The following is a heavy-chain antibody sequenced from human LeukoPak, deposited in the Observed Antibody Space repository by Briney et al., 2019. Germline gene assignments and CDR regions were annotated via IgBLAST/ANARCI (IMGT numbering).Heavy chain of an antibody. CDR1: GGSFSGYY. J-gene: IGHJ4*02. V-gene: IGHV4-34*01. Sequence: PSETLSLTCAVYGGSFSGYYWSWIRQPPGKGLEWIGEINHSGSTNYNPSLKSRVTISVDTSKNQFSLKLSSVTAADTAVYYCARWARGGYDYGRDSLFDYWGQGTLVTVSS. CDR2: INHSGST. CDR3: ARWARGGYDYGRDSLFDY. D-gene: IGHD5-12*01.